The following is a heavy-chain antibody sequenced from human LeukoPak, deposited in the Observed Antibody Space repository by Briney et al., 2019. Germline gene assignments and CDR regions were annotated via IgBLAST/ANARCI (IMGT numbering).Heavy chain of an antibody. Sequence: GGSLRLSCAASGFTLSSYWMSWVRQAPGKGLEWVANIKQDGSEKYFVDSVKGRFTISRDNAKNSLYLQMNSLRAEDTAVYYCAKDLSSGYYDAFDIWGQGTMVTVSS. V-gene: IGHV3-7*05. CDR1: GFTLSSYW. CDR3: AKDLSSGYYDAFDI. CDR2: IKQDGSEK. D-gene: IGHD3-22*01. J-gene: IGHJ3*02.